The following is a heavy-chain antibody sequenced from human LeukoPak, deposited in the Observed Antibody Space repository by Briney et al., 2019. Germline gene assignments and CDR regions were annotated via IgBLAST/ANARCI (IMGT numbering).Heavy chain of an antibody. CDR3: AKGYGGFGSYYDILTSPLGV. J-gene: IGHJ6*04. Sequence: PGGSLRLSCAASGFTFSSYGMHWVRQAPGKGLEWVAVISYDGSNKYYADSVKGRFTISRDNSKNTLYLQMNSLRAEDTAVYYCAKGYGGFGSYYDILTSPLGVWGKGTTVTVSS. D-gene: IGHD3-9*01. CDR2: ISYDGSNK. V-gene: IGHV3-30*18. CDR1: GFTFSSYG.